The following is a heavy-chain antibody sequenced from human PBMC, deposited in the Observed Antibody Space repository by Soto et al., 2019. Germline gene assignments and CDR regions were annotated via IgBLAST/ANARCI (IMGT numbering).Heavy chain of an antibody. J-gene: IGHJ4*02. CDR2: ISGGGGST. CDR3: AKDEREYCSGGSCYPFDY. CDR1: GFTFISYA. V-gene: IGHV3-23*01. Sequence: EVQLLESGGGLVQPGGSLRLSCAASGFTFISYAMSWVRQAPGKGLEWVSAISGGGGSTYYADSVKGRFTISRDNSKNTLYLQMNSLRAEDTAVYYCAKDEREYCSGGSCYPFDYWGQGTLVTVSS. D-gene: IGHD2-15*01.